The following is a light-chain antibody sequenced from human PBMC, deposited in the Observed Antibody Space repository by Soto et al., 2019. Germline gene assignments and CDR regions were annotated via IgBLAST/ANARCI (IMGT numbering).Light chain of an antibody. V-gene: IGKV3-20*01. CDR3: QQYVSSPLT. CDR2: GAS. Sequence: EIVLTQSPGTLSLSPGDRATLSCRACQTVSLSYLAWYQQKPGQAPRLLIYGASSRATGIPDRFSGSESGTDFTLTISRLEPEVFAVYYCQQYVSSPLTFGALTQVEI. CDR1: QTVSLSY. J-gene: IGKJ4*01.